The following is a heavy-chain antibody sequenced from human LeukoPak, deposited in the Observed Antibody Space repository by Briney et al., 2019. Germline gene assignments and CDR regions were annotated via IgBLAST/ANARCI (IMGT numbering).Heavy chain of an antibody. D-gene: IGHD3-3*01. Sequence: PGGSLRLSRAPSGLAFISYATGSVRQAPGKGLEWVSAISGSGGTTYYADSVKGRFTVTRDNSKNALYLQMNSLRVEDTAFYYCAKGGYDDYWRTDFYYYYMDVWGKGTTVIVSS. CDR2: ISGSGGTT. V-gene: IGHV3-23*01. CDR1: GLAFISYA. CDR3: AKGGYDDYWRTDFYYYYMDV. J-gene: IGHJ6*03.